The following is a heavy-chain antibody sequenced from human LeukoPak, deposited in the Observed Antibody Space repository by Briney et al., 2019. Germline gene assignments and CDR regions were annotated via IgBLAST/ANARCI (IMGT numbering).Heavy chain of an antibody. CDR2: ITIDGSDT. V-gene: IGHV3-74*01. J-gene: IGHJ4*02. CDR1: GFTFTDYW. CDR3: ARDPLGVLSYFDY. Sequence: PGGSLRLSCAASGFTFTDYWMHWARQTPGKGLVWVSRITIDGSDTTYADSVKGRFTISRDNTQNTVYPQMNSLRADDTAVYYCARDPLGVLSYFDYWGQGTLVTVSS. D-gene: IGHD3-16*01.